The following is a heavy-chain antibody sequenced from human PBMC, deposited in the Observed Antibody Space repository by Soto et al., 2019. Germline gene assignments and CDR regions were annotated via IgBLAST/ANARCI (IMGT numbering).Heavy chain of an antibody. D-gene: IGHD5-18*01. V-gene: IGHV1-2*02. Sequence: QVQLVQSGAEVKKPGASVKVSCKASGYTFTGYYMHWVRQAPGQGLEWMGWINPNSGGTNYAQKFQGRVTMTRDTSISTAYMELSRLRSDDTAVYYCASVFFTDTAMVRAIRGGWGQGTLVTVSS. CDR1: GYTFTGYY. CDR2: INPNSGGT. CDR3: ASVFFTDTAMVRAIRGG. J-gene: IGHJ4*02.